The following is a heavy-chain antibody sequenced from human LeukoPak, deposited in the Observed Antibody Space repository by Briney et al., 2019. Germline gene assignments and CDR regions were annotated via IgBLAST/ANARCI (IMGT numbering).Heavy chain of an antibody. V-gene: IGHV4-34*01. CDR1: GGSFSGYY. CDR3: GVGVKATNAFDI. D-gene: IGHD4/OR15-4a*01. Sequence: SETLSLTCAVYGGSFSGYYWSWIRQPPGKGLEWIGEINHSGSTNYNPSLKSRVTISVDTSKNQFSLKLSSVTAADTAVYYCGVGVKATNAFDIWGQGTMVTVSS. CDR2: INHSGST. J-gene: IGHJ3*02.